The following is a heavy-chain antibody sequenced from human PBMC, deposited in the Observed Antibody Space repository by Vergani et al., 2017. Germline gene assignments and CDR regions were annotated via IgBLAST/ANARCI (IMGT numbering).Heavy chain of an antibody. J-gene: IGHJ4*01. V-gene: IGHV4-61*02. Sequence: QVQLLESGPGLVKPSQTLSLTCSVSGESITRHSYYWTWIRQPAGKPLEWVGHIYVDGSTNYNPSLKSRVSISLDTSKNQLSLRLTSVTAAATAVFYCVRGRYSGSSSPYYDLWGHGTLVRVSS. CDR3: VRGRYSGSSSPYYDL. D-gene: IGHD1-26*01. CDR2: IYVDGST. CDR1: GESITRHSYY.